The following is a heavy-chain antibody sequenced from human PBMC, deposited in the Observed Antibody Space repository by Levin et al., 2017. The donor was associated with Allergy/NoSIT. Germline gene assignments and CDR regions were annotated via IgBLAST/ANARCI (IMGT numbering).Heavy chain of an antibody. CDR2: FDPEDGET. D-gene: IGHD6-13*01. CDR1: GYTLTELS. Sequence: GESLKISCKVSGYTLTELSMHWVRQAPGKGLEWMGGFDPEDGETIYAQKFQGRVTMTEDTSTDTAYMELSSLRSEDTAVYYCATAFHLTLRYTQQPPVGYYYGMDVWGQGTTVTVSS. CDR3: ATAFHLTLRYTQQPPVGYYYGMDV. J-gene: IGHJ6*02. V-gene: IGHV1-24*01.